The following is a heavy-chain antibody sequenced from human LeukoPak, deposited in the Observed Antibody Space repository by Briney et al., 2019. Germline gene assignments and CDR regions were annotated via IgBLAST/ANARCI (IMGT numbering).Heavy chain of an antibody. V-gene: IGHV3-33*01. J-gene: IGHJ4*02. CDR1: GFTFSSYG. CDR2: IWYDGSNK. Sequence: GGSLRLSCAASGFTFSSYGMHWVRQAPGKGLEWVAVIWYDGSNKYYADSVKGRFTTSRDNSKNTLYLQMNSLRAEDTAVYYCARARGKQQEFDCWGQGTLVTVSS. D-gene: IGHD6-13*01. CDR3: ARARGKQQEFDC.